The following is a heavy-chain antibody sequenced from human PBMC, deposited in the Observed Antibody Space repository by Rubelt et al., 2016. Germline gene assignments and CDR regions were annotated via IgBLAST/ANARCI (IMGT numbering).Heavy chain of an antibody. CDR3: ASLSSSSHDAFDI. Sequence: EVQLVQSGAEVKKPGESLKISCQGSGYIFTSYWIGWVRQMPGKGLEWMGIIYPGDSDTRYSPSFQGQVTISATKSISTAYLQWSSLKASDTAMYYCASLSSSSHDAFDIWGQGTMVTVSS. CDR2: IYPGDSDT. D-gene: IGHD6-6*01. V-gene: IGHV5-51*01. J-gene: IGHJ3*02. CDR1: GYIFTSYW.